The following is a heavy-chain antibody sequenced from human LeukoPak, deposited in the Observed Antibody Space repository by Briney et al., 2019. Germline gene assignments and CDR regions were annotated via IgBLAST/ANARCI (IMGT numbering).Heavy chain of an antibody. CDR2: ISAYNGNT. Sequence: ASLKVSCTASGYTFTSYGISWVRQAPGHGLEWMGWISAYNGNTNYAQKLQGRVTMTTDTSTSTAYMELRSLRSDDTAVYYCARDSGAAAGDSYYYYYGMDVWGQGTTVTVSS. V-gene: IGHV1-18*01. D-gene: IGHD6-13*01. CDR3: ARDSGAAAGDSYYYYYGMDV. CDR1: GYTFTSYG. J-gene: IGHJ6*02.